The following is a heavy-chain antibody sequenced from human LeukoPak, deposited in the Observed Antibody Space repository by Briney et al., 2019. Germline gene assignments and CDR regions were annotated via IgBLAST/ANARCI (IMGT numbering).Heavy chain of an antibody. J-gene: IGHJ4*02. CDR2: IYYSGST. V-gene: IGHV4-39*07. Sequence: SETLSLTCTVSGGSISSSSYYWGWIRQPPGKGLEWIGSIYYSGSTYYNPSLKSRVTISVDTSKNQFSLKLSSVTAADTAVYYCARSGGMVRTKYYFDYWGQGTLVTVSS. CDR3: ARSGGMVRTKYYFDY. CDR1: GGSISSSSYY. D-gene: IGHD3-10*01.